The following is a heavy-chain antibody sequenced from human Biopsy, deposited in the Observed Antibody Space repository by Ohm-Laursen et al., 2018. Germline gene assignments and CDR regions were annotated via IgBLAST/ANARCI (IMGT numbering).Heavy chain of an antibody. CDR1: GGSFSDYY. Sequence: SVTLSLTCAVYGGSFSDYYWIWIRQPPGKGLEWIGEINHRGSANHNPALRSRVTMSVDTSKNQFSLKLTSVTAADTAVYYCARMGASRNRDDYWGQGTLVTVSS. CDR3: ARMGASRNRDDY. CDR2: INHRGSA. D-gene: IGHD3-16*01. V-gene: IGHV4-34*01. J-gene: IGHJ4*02.